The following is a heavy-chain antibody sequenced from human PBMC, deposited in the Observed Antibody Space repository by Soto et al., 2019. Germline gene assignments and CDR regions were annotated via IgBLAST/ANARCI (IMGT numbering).Heavy chain of an antibody. CDR2: ISSSSSYI. CDR3: ARDHYDFWSGYYIDYYYGMDV. D-gene: IGHD3-3*01. J-gene: IGHJ6*02. CDR1: GFTFSSYS. Sequence: EVQLVESGGGLVKPGGSLRLSCAASGFTFSSYSMNWVRQAPGKGLEWVSSISSSSSYIYYADSVKGRFTISRDNAKNSLYLQMNSLRAEDTAVYYCARDHYDFWSGYYIDYYYGMDVWGQGTTVTVSS. V-gene: IGHV3-21*01.